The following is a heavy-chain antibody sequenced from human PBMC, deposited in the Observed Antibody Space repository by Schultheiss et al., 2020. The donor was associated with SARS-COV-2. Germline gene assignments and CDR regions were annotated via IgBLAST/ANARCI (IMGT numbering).Heavy chain of an antibody. CDR2: FNPNSGGT. V-gene: IGHV1-2*06. CDR3: ARDRIEYCSSTSCYTPYYVGY. CDR1: GYTFTGYY. J-gene: IGHJ4*01. D-gene: IGHD2-2*02. Sequence: GASLKISCKASGYTFTGYYMHWVRQSPGQGLEWMGRFNPNSGGTNYAQKFPGRVTMTRDTSISTAYMVLSRLRSDDTAVYYCARDRIEYCSSTSCYTPYYVGYWGYGAVITVSS.